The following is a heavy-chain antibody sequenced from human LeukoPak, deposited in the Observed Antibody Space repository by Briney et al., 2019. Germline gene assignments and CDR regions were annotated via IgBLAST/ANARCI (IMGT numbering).Heavy chain of an antibody. V-gene: IGHV4-39*01. CDR2: IYYSGST. D-gene: IGHD3-22*01. CDR3: ARQGTYYYDSSGYYHYLDYFDY. J-gene: IGHJ4*02. Sequence: WVRQPPGKGLEWIGSIYYSGSTYYNPSLKSRVTISVDTSKNQFSLKLSSVTAADTAVYYCARQGTYYYDSSGYYHYLDYFDYWGQGTLVTVSS.